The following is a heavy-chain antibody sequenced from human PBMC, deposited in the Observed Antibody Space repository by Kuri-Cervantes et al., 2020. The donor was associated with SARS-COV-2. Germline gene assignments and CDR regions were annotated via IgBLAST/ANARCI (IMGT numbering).Heavy chain of an antibody. Sequence: GESLKISCAASGFTFSGHWTHWVRQAPGKGLVWVSRINPDGSYTNNADSVKGRFTLSRDNAKNSLYLQMNSLRAEDTAVYYCARVSGDPYYFDYWGQGTLVTVSS. J-gene: IGHJ4*02. D-gene: IGHD2-21*02. CDR2: INPDGSYT. CDR3: ARVSGDPYYFDY. CDR1: GFTFSGHW. V-gene: IGHV3-74*01.